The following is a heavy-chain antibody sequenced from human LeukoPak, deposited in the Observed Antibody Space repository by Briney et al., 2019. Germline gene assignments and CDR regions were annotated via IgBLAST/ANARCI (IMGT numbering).Heavy chain of an antibody. D-gene: IGHD2-15*01. J-gene: IGHJ6*03. CDR2: ISSSGSTI. CDR1: GFTFSTYN. V-gene: IGHV3-48*03. Sequence: GGSLRLSCAASGFTFSTYNMNWVRQAPGKGLEWVSYISSSGSTIYYADSVKGRFTISRDDAKNSLYLQMNSLRAEDTAVYYCARVARYCSGGSCHRPGYYYYYMDVWGKGTTVTVSS. CDR3: ARVARYCSGGSCHRPGYYYYYMDV.